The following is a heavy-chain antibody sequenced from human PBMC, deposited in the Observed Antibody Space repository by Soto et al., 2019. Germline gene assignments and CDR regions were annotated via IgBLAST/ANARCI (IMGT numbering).Heavy chain of an antibody. CDR2: ISSSSYI. V-gene: IGHV3-21*01. D-gene: IGHD6-6*01. J-gene: IGHJ3*02. CDR1: GFTFSSYS. Sequence: GGSLRLSCAASGFTFSSYSMNWVRQAPGKGLEWVSSISSSSYIYYADSVKGRFTISRDNAKNSLYLQMNSLRAEDTAVYYCAKSIAARNAFDIWGQGTMVTVSS. CDR3: AKSIAARNAFDI.